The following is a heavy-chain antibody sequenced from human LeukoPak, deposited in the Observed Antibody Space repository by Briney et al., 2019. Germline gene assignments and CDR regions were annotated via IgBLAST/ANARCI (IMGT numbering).Heavy chain of an antibody. CDR1: GFTFSSYG. CDR2: IGSSSSYI. V-gene: IGHV3-21*01. D-gene: IGHD6-13*01. J-gene: IGHJ4*02. Sequence: GGSLRLSCEASGFTFSSYGMSWVRQAPGKGLEWVSSIGSSSSYIYYADSVKGRFTISRDNAKNSLYLQMNSLRAEDTAVYYCASPYSSRWYELCYWGQGTLVTVSS. CDR3: ASPYSSRWYELCY.